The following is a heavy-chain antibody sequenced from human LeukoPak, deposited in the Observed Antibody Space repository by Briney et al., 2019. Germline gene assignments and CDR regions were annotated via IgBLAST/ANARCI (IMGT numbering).Heavy chain of an antibody. V-gene: IGHV3-23*01. CDR3: AKTYSGSYYLGAFDI. J-gene: IGHJ3*02. CDR2: ISGSGGST. D-gene: IGHD1-26*01. CDR1: GFTFSNYA. Sequence: GGSLRLSCAASGFTFSNYAMSWVRQAPGKGLEWVSAISGSGGSTYYADSVKGRFTISRDNSKNTLYLQMNSLRAEDTAVYYCAKTYSGSYYLGAFDIWGQGTMVTVSS.